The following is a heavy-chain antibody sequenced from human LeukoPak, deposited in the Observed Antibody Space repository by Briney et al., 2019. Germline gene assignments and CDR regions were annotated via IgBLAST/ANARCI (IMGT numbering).Heavy chain of an antibody. Sequence: SETLSLTCTVSGGSISSYYWSWVRQPPGKGLEWIGYIYYSGSTNYNPSLKSRVTISVDTSKNQFSLKLSSVTAADTAVYYCARVGAPAAIDYWGQGTLVTVSS. D-gene: IGHD2-2*01. CDR3: ARVGAPAAIDY. CDR2: IYYSGST. V-gene: IGHV4-59*01. CDR1: GGSISSYY. J-gene: IGHJ4*02.